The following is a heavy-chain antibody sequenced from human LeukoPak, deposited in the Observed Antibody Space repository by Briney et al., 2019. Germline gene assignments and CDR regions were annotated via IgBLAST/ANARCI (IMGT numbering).Heavy chain of an antibody. Sequence: GESLKISCKGSGYSFTSYWIGWVRQMPGKGLEWMGIIYPGDSDTRYGPSFQGQVTISADKSISTAYLQWSSLKASDTAMYYCARATIAARTNFRFDPWGQGTLVTVSS. CDR3: ARATIAARTNFRFDP. J-gene: IGHJ5*02. D-gene: IGHD6-6*01. CDR1: GYSFTSYW. V-gene: IGHV5-51*01. CDR2: IYPGDSDT.